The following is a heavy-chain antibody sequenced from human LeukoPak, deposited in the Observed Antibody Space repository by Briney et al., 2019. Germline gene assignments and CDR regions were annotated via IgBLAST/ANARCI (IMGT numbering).Heavy chain of an antibody. CDR1: GGSFTDYY. Sequence: PSETLSLTCAVFGGSFTDYYWSWIRQPPGKGLEWIGEITHRGSTNYKSSLKSRVTISVDTSKNQFSLKLTSVTAADTANYCSRRGQWLGRWFDPWGQGTLVTVSS. V-gene: IGHV4-34*01. CDR3: SRRGQWLGRWFDP. CDR2: ITHRGST. D-gene: IGHD6-19*01. J-gene: IGHJ5*02.